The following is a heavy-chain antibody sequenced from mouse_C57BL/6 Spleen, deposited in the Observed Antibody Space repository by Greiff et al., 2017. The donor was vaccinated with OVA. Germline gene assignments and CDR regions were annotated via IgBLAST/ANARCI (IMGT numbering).Heavy chain of an antibody. Sequence: EVKLVESGGGLVQPGGSLSLSCAASGFTFTDYYMSWVRQPPGKALEWLGFIRNKAKGYTTEYSASVKGRFTISRDNSQSILYLQMNALRAEDSATDYCARYTGTYYFDYWGQGTTLTVSS. CDR1: GFTFTDYY. V-gene: IGHV7-3*01. D-gene: IGHD3-3*01. CDR3: ARYTGTYYFDY. CDR2: IRNKAKGYTT. J-gene: IGHJ2*01.